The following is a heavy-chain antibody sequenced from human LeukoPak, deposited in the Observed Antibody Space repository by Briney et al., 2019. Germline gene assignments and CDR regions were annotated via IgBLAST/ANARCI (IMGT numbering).Heavy chain of an antibody. CDR1: GFTFSSYA. D-gene: IGHD3-10*01. V-gene: IGHV3-23*01. Sequence: GGSLRLSCAASGFTFSSYAIIWVRQAPGKGLDWVSFISGTGGFTSYADSVKGRFTISRDNSKNTLSLQMNSLRAEDTAVYYCARYGSGSYIDNWGQGTLDPVSS. CDR2: ISGTGGFT. J-gene: IGHJ4*02. CDR3: ARYGSGSYIDN.